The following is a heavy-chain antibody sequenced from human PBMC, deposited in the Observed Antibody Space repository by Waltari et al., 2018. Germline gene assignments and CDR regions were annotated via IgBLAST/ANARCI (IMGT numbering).Heavy chain of an antibody. Sequence: QVQLVQSGAEVKKPGSSVKVSCKASGGTFSSYTISWVRQAPGQGLEWMGRIIPSLGIANYAQKCQGRVTITADKSTSTAYMELSSLRSEDTAVYYCARDKGTLYSSSLYYYGMDVWGQGTTVTVSS. CDR3: ARDKGTLYSSSLYYYGMDV. CDR2: IIPSLGIA. J-gene: IGHJ6*02. V-gene: IGHV1-69*08. D-gene: IGHD6-6*01. CDR1: GGTFSSYT.